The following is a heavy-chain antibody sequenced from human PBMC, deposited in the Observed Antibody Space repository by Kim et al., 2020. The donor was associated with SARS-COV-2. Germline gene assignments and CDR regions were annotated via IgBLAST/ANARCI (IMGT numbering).Heavy chain of an antibody. V-gene: IGHV3-30*18. D-gene: IGHD3-10*01. CDR2: ISYDGNTK. J-gene: IGHJ4*02. CDR3: AKSLVRGVHCFDY. CDR1: GFTFSSYG. Sequence: GGSLRLSCAASGFTFSSYGMHWVRQAPGKGLEWVAVISYDGNTKYYADSVKGRFTISRDNSKNTLYLQMNSLKTEDTAVYYCAKSLVRGVHCFDYWGQGTLVTVSS.